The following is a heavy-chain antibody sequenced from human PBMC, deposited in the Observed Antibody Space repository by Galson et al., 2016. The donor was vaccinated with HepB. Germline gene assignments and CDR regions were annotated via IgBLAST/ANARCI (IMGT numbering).Heavy chain of an antibody. V-gene: IGHV4-4*07. Sequence: SETLSLTCTVSGGSISNYFWSWIRQPAEKGLEWIGRIYTSGSTNYNPSLKSRVTTSVDTSKNQFSLKLSSVTAADTAVYYCARDATYDFWSNSNPGAFDIWGRGTIVTVSS. CDR3: ARDATYDFWSNSNPGAFDI. CDR2: IYTSGST. J-gene: IGHJ3*02. D-gene: IGHD3-3*01. CDR1: GGSISNYF.